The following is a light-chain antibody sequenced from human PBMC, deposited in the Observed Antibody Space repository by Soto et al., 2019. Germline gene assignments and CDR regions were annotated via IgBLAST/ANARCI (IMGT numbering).Light chain of an antibody. Sequence: DIQMTQSPSSLSASVGDRVTITCRASQSIRSYLNWYQQKPGEAPKLLIYAASSLQSGVPSRFSGSGSGTDFTLTISSLQPEDFATCYCQQSYSTPQAFGQGTKLEIK. J-gene: IGKJ2*01. CDR1: QSIRSY. V-gene: IGKV1-39*01. CDR3: QQSYSTPQA. CDR2: AAS.